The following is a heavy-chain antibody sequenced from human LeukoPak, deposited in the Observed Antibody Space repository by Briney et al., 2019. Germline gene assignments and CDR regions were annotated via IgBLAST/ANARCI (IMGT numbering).Heavy chain of an antibody. Sequence: GGSLRLSCAASGFTFSDYYMSWIRQAPGKGLEWVSYISSSGSTIYYADSVKGRFTISRDNAKNSLYLQMSSLRDEDTAVYYCARSRTGNYFDSWGQGTLVTVSS. J-gene: IGHJ4*02. D-gene: IGHD2-8*02. V-gene: IGHV3-11*04. CDR3: ARSRTGNYFDS. CDR1: GFTFSDYY. CDR2: ISSSGSTI.